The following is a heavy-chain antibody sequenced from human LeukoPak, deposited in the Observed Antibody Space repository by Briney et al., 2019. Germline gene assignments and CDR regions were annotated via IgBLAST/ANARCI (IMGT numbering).Heavy chain of an antibody. D-gene: IGHD3-10*01. CDR3: ARGPMVPDYYYYGMDV. J-gene: IGHJ6*02. Sequence: GGSLRLSCAASGFTFSSYAMHWVRQAPGKGLEWVAVISYDGSNKYYADSVKGRFTISRDNSKNTLYLQMNSLRAEDTAVNYCARGPMVPDYYYYGMDVWGQGTTVTVSS. V-gene: IGHV3-30*04. CDR1: GFTFSSYA. CDR2: ISYDGSNK.